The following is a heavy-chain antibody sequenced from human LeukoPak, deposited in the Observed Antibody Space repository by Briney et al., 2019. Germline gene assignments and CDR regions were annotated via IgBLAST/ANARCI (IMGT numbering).Heavy chain of an antibody. Sequence: SGGSLRLSCAASGFTFTSYWMHWVRQAPGKGLVWVSRVNGDGSSTTYADSVKGRFTISRDNSKNTLYLQMNSLRAEDTAVYYCAKDQGGYGSFDYWGQGTLVTVSS. J-gene: IGHJ4*02. CDR1: GFTFTSYW. CDR3: AKDQGGYGSFDY. D-gene: IGHD5-12*01. CDR2: VNGDGSST. V-gene: IGHV3-74*01.